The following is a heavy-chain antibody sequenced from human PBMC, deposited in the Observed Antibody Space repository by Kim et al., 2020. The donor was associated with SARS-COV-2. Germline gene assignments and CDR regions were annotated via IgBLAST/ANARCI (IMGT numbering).Heavy chain of an antibody. CDR2: ISSTGGNT. CDR1: GFTFSSYG. CDR3: IRGHSISDY. D-gene: IGHD3-22*01. J-gene: IGHJ4*02. Sequence: GGSLRLSCAASGFTFSSYGMSWVRQGPGKGLEWVSAISSTGGNTFYADSVKGRFTVSRDNSKNTVDLQMNSLRAEDTALYYGIRGHSISDYWGQGTRVTVSS. V-gene: IGHV3-23*01.